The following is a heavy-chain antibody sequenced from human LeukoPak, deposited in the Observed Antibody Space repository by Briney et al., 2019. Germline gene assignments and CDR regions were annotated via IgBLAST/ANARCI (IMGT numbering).Heavy chain of an antibody. Sequence: PGGSLRLSCAASGLTFSSYGMHWVRQAPGKGLEWVAVIWYDGSNKYYADSVKGRFTISRDNSKNTLYLQMNSLRAEDTAVYYCAREGDYYDSSGIENDAFDIWGQGTMVTVSS. V-gene: IGHV3-33*01. CDR2: IWYDGSNK. J-gene: IGHJ3*02. CDR3: AREGDYYDSSGIENDAFDI. D-gene: IGHD3-22*01. CDR1: GLTFSSYG.